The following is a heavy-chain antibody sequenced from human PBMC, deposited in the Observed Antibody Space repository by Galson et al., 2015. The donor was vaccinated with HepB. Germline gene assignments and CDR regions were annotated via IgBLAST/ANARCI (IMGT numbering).Heavy chain of an antibody. CDR2: ISSSSSYI. V-gene: IGHV3-21*01. Sequence: SLRLSCAASGFTFSSYSMNWVRQAPGKGLEWVSSISSSSSYIYYADSVKGRFTISRDNAKNSLYLQMNSLRAEDTAVCYCARPSGIAAAGPFDYWGQGTLVTVSS. CDR3: ARPSGIAAAGPFDY. CDR1: GFTFSSYS. J-gene: IGHJ4*02. D-gene: IGHD6-13*01.